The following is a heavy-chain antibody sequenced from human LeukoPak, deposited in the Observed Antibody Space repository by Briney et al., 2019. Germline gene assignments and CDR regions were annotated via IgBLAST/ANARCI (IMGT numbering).Heavy chain of an antibody. J-gene: IGHJ4*02. CDR1: GGSISSYY. V-gene: IGHV4-59*01. D-gene: IGHD6-19*01. CDR3: ARHSSGWYPDY. CDR2: IYYSGNT. Sequence: KPSETLSLTCTVSGGSISSYYWSWIRQPPGKGLEWIGYIYYSGNTKYNPSLKSRVTISVDTSKNQFSLKLSSVTAAGTAMYYCARHSSGWYPDYWGQGTLATVSS.